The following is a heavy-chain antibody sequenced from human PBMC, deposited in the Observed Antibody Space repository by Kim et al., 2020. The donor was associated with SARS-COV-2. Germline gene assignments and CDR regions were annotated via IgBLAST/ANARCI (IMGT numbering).Heavy chain of an antibody. V-gene: IGHV3-48*03. Sequence: GGSLRLSCAASGFTFSNFDMNWVRQAPGKGLEWVSYISSGGNSIYYADSVRGRFTISRDNAKNSLYLQMNSLRAEDTAVYYCARVRGGPDFWGQATLVTV. CDR1: GFTFSNFD. CDR2: ISSGGNSI. CDR3: ARVRGGPDF. D-gene: IGHD2-15*01. J-gene: IGHJ4*02.